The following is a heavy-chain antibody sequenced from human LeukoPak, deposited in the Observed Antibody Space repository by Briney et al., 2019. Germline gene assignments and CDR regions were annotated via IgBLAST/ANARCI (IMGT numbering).Heavy chain of an antibody. CDR2: IIPIFGTA. Sequence: GASVTVSFTASGGTFSSYAISWERQAPGQGLEWMGGIIPIFGTANYAQKFQGRVTITADESTSTAYMELSSLRSEDTAVYYCARGARGYSGYDNWFDPWGQGTLVTVSS. J-gene: IGHJ5*02. V-gene: IGHV1-69*13. CDR1: GGTFSSYA. D-gene: IGHD5-12*01. CDR3: ARGARGYSGYDNWFDP.